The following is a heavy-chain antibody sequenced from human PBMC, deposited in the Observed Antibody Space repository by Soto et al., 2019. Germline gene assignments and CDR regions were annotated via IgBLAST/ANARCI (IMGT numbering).Heavy chain of an antibody. D-gene: IGHD2-2*01. CDR1: GGSISSGDYY. Sequence: SEALSLTCTVSGGSISSGDYYWSWIRQPPGKGLEWIGYIYYSGSTYYNPSLKSRVTISVDTSKNQFSLKLSSVTAADTAVYYCARGDDCSSTSCPGKIDYWGQGTLVTVSS. J-gene: IGHJ4*02. CDR2: IYYSGST. V-gene: IGHV4-30-4*01. CDR3: ARGDDCSSTSCPGKIDY.